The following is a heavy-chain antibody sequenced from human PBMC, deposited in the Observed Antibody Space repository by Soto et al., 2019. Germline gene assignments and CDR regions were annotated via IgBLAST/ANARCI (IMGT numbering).Heavy chain of an antibody. D-gene: IGHD1-26*01. CDR2: ISGSGGST. V-gene: IGHV3-23*01. CDR1: GFTFCSYA. CDR3: AKAHYSGSSAFAY. Sequence: EVQLFESGGGLVQPGGSLRLSCAASGFTFCSYAMSWVRQAPGKRLEWVSAISGSGGSTYNADSVKGRFTITRDNSKNTLYLQMNSLRTKDTAVYYCAKAHYSGSSAFAYWGQGTLVTVSS. J-gene: IGHJ4*02.